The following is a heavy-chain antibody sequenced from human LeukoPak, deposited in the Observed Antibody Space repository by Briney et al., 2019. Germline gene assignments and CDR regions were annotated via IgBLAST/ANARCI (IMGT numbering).Heavy chain of an antibody. CDR3: AKPMVYAIPHDAFDI. D-gene: IGHD2-8*01. Sequence: PGGSLRLSCAASGFTFSSYGMHWVRQAPGKGLEWVAFIRYDGSNKYYADSVKGRFTISRDNSKNTLYLQMNSLRAEDTAVYCCAKPMVYAIPHDAFDIWGQGTMVTVSS. J-gene: IGHJ3*02. V-gene: IGHV3-30*02. CDR1: GFTFSSYG. CDR2: IRYDGSNK.